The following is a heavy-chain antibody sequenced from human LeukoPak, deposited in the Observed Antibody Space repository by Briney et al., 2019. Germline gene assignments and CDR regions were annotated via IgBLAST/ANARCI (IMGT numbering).Heavy chain of an antibody. CDR1: GFTFSTYW. J-gene: IGHJ4*02. Sequence: GGSLRLSCAASGFTFSTYWMSWVRQAPGKELESVAKIKEDGSDKHYVDSLKGRFSIYRDNAKNSLYLEINSLRAEDTAVYYCARDRGGGSFDHWGQGTLVTVSS. CDR2: IKEDGSDK. D-gene: IGHD2-15*01. V-gene: IGHV3-7*01. CDR3: ARDRGGGSFDH.